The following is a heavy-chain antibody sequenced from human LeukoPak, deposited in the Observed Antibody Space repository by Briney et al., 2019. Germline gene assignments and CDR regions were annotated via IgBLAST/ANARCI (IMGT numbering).Heavy chain of an antibody. J-gene: IGHJ4*02. V-gene: IGHV4-39*01. Sequence: SETLSLTCTVSGGSISNSSYYWGWIRQPPGKGLEWIGSIYYSGSTYYNPSLKSRVTISVDTSKNQFSLKLSSVTAADTAVYYCARDGSPVAVADYWGQGTLVTVSS. CDR2: IYYSGST. CDR1: GGSISNSSYY. CDR3: ARDGSPVAVADY. D-gene: IGHD3-10*01.